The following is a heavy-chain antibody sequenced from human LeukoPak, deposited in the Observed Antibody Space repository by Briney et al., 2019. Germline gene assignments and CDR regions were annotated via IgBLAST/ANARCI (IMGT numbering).Heavy chain of an antibody. J-gene: IGHJ4*02. D-gene: IGHD1-7*01. CDR1: GFTFSSYA. CDR3: AKDQTTRLGQPNY. V-gene: IGHV3-23*01. CDR2: ISGSGGST. Sequence: QAGGSLRLSCAVSGFTFSSYAMSWVRQAPGKGLEWVSAISGSGGSTYYADSVKGRFTISRDNSKNTLYLQMNSLRAEDTAVYYCAKDQTTRLGQPNYWGQGTLVTVSS.